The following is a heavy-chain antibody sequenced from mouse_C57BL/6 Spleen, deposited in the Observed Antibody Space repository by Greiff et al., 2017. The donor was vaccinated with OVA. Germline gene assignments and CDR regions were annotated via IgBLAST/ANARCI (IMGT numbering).Heavy chain of an antibody. CDR3: ARDSNYGNFDY. V-gene: IGHV3-6*01. Sequence: QLQQSGPGLVKPSQSLSLTCSVTGYSITSGYYWNWIRQFPGNKLEWMGYISYDGSNNYNPSLKNRISITRDTSKNQFFLKLNSVTTEDTATYYCARDSNYGNFDYWGQGTTLTVSS. CDR1: GYSITSGYY. D-gene: IGHD2-5*01. J-gene: IGHJ2*01. CDR2: ISYDGSN.